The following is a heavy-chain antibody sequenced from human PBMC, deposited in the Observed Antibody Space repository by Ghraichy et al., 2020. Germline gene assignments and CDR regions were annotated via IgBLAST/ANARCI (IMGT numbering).Heavy chain of an antibody. D-gene: IGHD4-17*01. CDR3: ATFEVTETTINDY. CDR1: GASFSGGSISGYY. J-gene: IGHJ4*02. Sequence: SQTLSLTCGVYGASFSGGSISGYYWTWIRQPPGKGLEWVGEINHSGSTTYNPSLKSRVTMSVDTSKSQVSLNLNSVTAADTAVYYCATFEVTETTINDYWGQGTLVTVSS. V-gene: IGHV4-34*01. CDR2: INHSGST.